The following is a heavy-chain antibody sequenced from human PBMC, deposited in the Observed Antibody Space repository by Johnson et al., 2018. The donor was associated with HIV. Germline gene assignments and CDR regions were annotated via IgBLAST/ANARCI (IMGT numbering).Heavy chain of an antibody. Sequence: VQLVESGGGLVQPGGSLRLSCAASGFTFSSYAMTWVRQAPGKGLEWVSGISWNSGSIGYADSVKGRFTIYRDNAKNTVYLQMNTLRADDTAVYYCAKHLGSDAFDYWGQGTLVTVSS. CDR2: ISWNSGSI. J-gene: IGHJ3*01. CDR1: GFTFSSYA. CDR3: AKHLGSDAFDY. D-gene: IGHD1-26*01. V-gene: IGHV3-23*04.